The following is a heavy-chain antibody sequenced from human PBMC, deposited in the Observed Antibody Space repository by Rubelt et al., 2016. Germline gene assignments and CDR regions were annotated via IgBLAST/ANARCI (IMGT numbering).Heavy chain of an antibody. CDR1: GFTLNNYW. CDR3: ARGTGSYLGGSYYAMDV. V-gene: IGHV3-30*12. D-gene: IGHD1-26*01. J-gene: IGHJ6*02. CDR2: IAHDGSRQ. Sequence: GFTLNNYWMHWVRQGPGKGLAWVAVIAHDGSRQYYADSVKGRFTISRDDSKNTLYLQMNSLRAEDTAVYYCARGTGSYLGGSYYAMDVWGQGTTVTVSS.